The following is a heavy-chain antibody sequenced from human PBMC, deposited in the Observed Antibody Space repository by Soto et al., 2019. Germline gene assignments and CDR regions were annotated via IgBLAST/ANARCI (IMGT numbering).Heavy chain of an antibody. J-gene: IGHJ6*02. CDR1: GFTFSSYS. CDR2: ISSSSSYI. D-gene: IGHD3-22*01. V-gene: IGHV3-21*01. Sequence: EVQLVESGGGLVKPGGSLRLSCAASGFTFSSYSMNWVRQAPGKGLEWVSSISSSSSYIYYADSVKGRFTISRDNAKNSLYLQMNSLRAEDTAVYYCARDLNYYDSSGYEFYGMDVWGQGTTVTVSS. CDR3: ARDLNYYDSSGYEFYGMDV.